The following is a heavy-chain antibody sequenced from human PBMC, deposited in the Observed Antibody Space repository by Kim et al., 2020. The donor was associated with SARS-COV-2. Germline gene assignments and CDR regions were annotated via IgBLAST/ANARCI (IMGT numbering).Heavy chain of an antibody. D-gene: IGHD2-21*02. CDR3: VVVTATLDY. CDR1: GFTFSSYG. J-gene: IGHJ4*02. Sequence: GGSLRLSCAASGFTFSSYGMHWVRQAPGKGLEWVAVISYDGSNKYYADSVKGRFTISRDNSKNTLYLQMNSLRAEDTAVYYAVVVTATLDYWGQGTLVTVSS. V-gene: IGHV3-30*03. CDR2: ISYDGSNK.